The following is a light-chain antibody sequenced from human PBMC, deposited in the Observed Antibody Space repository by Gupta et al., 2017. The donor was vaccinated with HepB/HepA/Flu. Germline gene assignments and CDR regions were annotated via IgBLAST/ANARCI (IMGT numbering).Light chain of an antibody. CDR2: AAS. CDR1: QSVSSN. Sequence: DIVMTQSPATLSVSPGERVTLSCRASQSVSSNLGWYQQKPGQAPRLLIYAASTRATGIPARFSGSGSGTEFTLTISSLQSEDSAVYYCQQYNNWPPVTFGGGTKVEIK. J-gene: IGKJ4*01. CDR3: QQYNNWPPVT. V-gene: IGKV3-15*01.